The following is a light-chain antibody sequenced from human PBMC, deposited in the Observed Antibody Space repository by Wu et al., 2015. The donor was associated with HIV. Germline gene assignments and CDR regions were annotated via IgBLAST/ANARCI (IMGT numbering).Light chain of an antibody. CDR2: LAS. CDR1: QSISDW. V-gene: IGKV1-5*03. J-gene: IGKJ2*03. CDR3: QQYNGYRYS. Sequence: DIQMTQSPSTLSASVGDRVTITCRASQSISDWLAWYQQKPGKAPKLLIYLASNLKSGVPSRFSGSGSGTVFTLTISSLQPDDSATYYCQQYNGYRYSFGQGTKLEIK.